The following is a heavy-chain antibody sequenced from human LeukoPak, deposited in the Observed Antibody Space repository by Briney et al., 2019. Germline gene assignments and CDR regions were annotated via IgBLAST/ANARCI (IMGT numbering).Heavy chain of an antibody. CDR1: GDSINSHY. J-gene: IGHJ5*02. Sequence: PSETLSLTCTVFGDSINSHYWSWVRQAPGKGLEWIGYIFYSGNTNYSPSLKSRVTISIVTSKKQFSLRLTSVTTADTAVYFCARTGDYSRSTGGWFDPWGQGTLVTVSS. CDR2: IFYSGNT. D-gene: IGHD4-11*01. CDR3: ARTGDYSRSTGGWFDP. V-gene: IGHV4-59*11.